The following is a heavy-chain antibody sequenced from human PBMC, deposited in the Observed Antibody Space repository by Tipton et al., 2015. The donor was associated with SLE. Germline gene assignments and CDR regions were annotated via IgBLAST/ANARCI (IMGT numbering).Heavy chain of an antibody. CDR1: GGSITMANYF. Sequence: TLSLTCSVSGGSITMANYFWGWIRQSPGKGLEWIGYISDGGGTNYNPSLKSRVTISVDPAKNQFSLRLTSVTAADTAVYYCARGMVTWRGAILGVDVWGQGTTVNVSS. V-gene: IGHV4-61*05. CDR3: ARGMVTWRGAILGVDV. D-gene: IGHD2-21*02. J-gene: IGHJ6*02. CDR2: ISDGGGT.